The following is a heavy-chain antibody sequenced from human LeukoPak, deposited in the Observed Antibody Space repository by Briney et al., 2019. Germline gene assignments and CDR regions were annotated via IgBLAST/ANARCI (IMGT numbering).Heavy chain of an antibody. J-gene: IGHJ5*02. V-gene: IGHV4-39*07. CDR2: IYYSGST. CDR3: ARGIVTMVRGVIHTLFDP. D-gene: IGHD3-10*01. Sequence: SETLSLTCTVSGGSISSSSYYWGWIRQPPGKGLEWIGSIYYSGSTYYNPSLKSRVTISVDTSKNQFSLKLSSVTAADTAVYYCARGIVTMVRGVIHTLFDPWGQGTLVTVSS. CDR1: GGSISSSSYY.